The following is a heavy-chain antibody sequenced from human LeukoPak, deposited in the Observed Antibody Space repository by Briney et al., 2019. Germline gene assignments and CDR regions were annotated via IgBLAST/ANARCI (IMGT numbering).Heavy chain of an antibody. V-gene: IGHV1-2*02. CDR2: INPNSGGT. Sequence: ASVKVSCKASGYTFTGYYMHWVRQAPGQGLEWMGWINPNSGGTNYAQKFQGRVTMTRDTSISTAYMELSGLRSDDTAVYYCARDLRVYSSGWYHYYGMDVWGQGTTVTVSS. CDR3: ARDLRVYSSGWYHYYGMDV. J-gene: IGHJ6*02. CDR1: GYTFTGYY. D-gene: IGHD6-19*01.